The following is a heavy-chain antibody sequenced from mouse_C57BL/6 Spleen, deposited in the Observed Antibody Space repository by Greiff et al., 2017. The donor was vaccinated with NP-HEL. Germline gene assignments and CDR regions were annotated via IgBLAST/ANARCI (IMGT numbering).Heavy chain of an antibody. J-gene: IGHJ3*01. Sequence: QVQLQQPGAELVKPGASVKMSCKASGYTFTSYWITWVKQRPGQGLEWIGDIYPGSGSTNYNEKFKSKATLTVDTSSSTAYMQLSSLTSEDSAVYYCAIDSSGPEPFAYWGQGTLVTVSA. CDR3: AIDSSGPEPFAY. CDR2: IYPGSGST. CDR1: GYTFTSYW. V-gene: IGHV1-55*01. D-gene: IGHD3-2*02.